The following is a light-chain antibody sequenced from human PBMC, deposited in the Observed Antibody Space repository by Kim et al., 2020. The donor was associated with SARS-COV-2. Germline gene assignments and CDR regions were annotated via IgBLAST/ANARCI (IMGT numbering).Light chain of an antibody. CDR1: QGISNF. CDR2: TAS. CDR3: QHRHSYSFT. J-gene: IGKJ5*01. V-gene: IGKV1-9*01. Sequence: DIQLTQSPSFLSASVGDRVTITCRASQGISNFLAWYQQKLGKAPKLLIYTASTLQTGVPSRFSGSGSGTEFTLTISSLQPEDFATHHGQHRHSYSFTFGQGTRLEIK.